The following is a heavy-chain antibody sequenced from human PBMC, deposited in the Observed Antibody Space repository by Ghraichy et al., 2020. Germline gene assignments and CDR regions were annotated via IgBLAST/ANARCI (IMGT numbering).Heavy chain of an antibody. CDR2: ISYDGSNK. V-gene: IGHV3-30-3*01. CDR1: GFTFSSCA. Sequence: GGSLRLSCAASGFTFSSCALHWVRQAPGKGLEWVAVISYDGSNKYYADSVKGRFTISRDNSKNTLYLQMNSLRAEDTAVYYCARSGAGARDVTPILWYFDLWGRGTLVTVSS. J-gene: IGHJ2*01. CDR3: ARSGAGARDVTPILWYFDL. D-gene: IGHD2-21*02.